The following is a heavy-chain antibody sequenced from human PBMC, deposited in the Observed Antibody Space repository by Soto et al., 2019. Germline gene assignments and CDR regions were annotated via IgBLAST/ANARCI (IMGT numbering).Heavy chain of an antibody. CDR2: IIRIFGTP. CDR3: ARQGSNEYYCYGMDV. J-gene: IGHJ6*02. D-gene: IGHD3-10*01. CDR1: GGTFSSYA. V-gene: IGHV1-69*12. Sequence: QVQLVQSGAEVKKPGSSVKVSCKASGGTFSSYAINWVRQAPGQGLEWMGGIIRIFGTPDYAQRFQGRVTITADECTTTAYMELSSLRSEDTAAYYCARQGSNEYYCYGMDVWGQGTTVTVSS.